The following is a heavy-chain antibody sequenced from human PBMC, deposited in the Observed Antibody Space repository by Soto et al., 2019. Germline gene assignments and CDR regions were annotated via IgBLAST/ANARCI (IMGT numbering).Heavy chain of an antibody. J-gene: IGHJ4*02. Sequence: GGSLRLSCAASGLTFSNYWMTWVRQAPGKGLEWVANIKPDGTKTNYVDSVKGRFTISRDNARGSLYLQVNSLRAEDSAVYYCARDPVRGDGYTLDYWGQGALVTVSS. D-gene: IGHD3-10*01. V-gene: IGHV3-7*01. CDR3: ARDPVRGDGYTLDY. CDR2: IKPDGTKT. CDR1: GLTFSNYW.